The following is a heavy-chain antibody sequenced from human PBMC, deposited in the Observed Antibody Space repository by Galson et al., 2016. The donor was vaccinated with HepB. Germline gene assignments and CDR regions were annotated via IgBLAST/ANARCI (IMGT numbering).Heavy chain of an antibody. D-gene: IGHD3-9*01. CDR2: ISDSGGST. Sequence: SLRLSCAASGFTFSNYAMSWVRQVPGKGLVWVSSISDSGGSTYYADPVRGRFTISRDNSKNTLHLQLHSLTAEDTAIYYCAKLSILTGYGDGCFDSWGQGSLVTGSS. J-gene: IGHJ5*01. CDR3: AKLSILTGYGDGCFDS. CDR1: GFTFSNYA. V-gene: IGHV3-23*01.